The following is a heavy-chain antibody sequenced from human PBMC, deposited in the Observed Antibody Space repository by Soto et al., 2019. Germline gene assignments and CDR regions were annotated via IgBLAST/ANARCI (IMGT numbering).Heavy chain of an antibody. D-gene: IGHD6-19*01. V-gene: IGHV1-69*02. CDR1: GGTFSSYT. CDR2: IIPILGIA. Sequence: QVQLVQSGAEVKKPGSSVKVSCKASGGTFSSYTISWVRQAPGQGLEWMGRIIPILGIANYAQKFQGRVTITADKSTSTAYMELSSLRTEGTAVFYCARSEYSSGWYDAVVFYFWGQGTLVTVSS. CDR3: ARSEYSSGWYDAVVFYF. J-gene: IGHJ4*02.